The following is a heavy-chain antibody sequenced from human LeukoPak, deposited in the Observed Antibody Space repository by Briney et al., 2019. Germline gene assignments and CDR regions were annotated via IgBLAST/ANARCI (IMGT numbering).Heavy chain of an antibody. Sequence: GGTLRLSCAASGFTFSSYEMDWVRQAPGKGLEWVSYISSSGSTIYYADSVKGRFTISRDNAKNSLYLQMNSLRAEDTAVYYCAELGITMIGGVWGKGTTVTISS. CDR1: GFTFSSYE. J-gene: IGHJ6*04. D-gene: IGHD3-10*02. CDR3: AELGITMIGGV. CDR2: ISSSGSTI. V-gene: IGHV3-48*03.